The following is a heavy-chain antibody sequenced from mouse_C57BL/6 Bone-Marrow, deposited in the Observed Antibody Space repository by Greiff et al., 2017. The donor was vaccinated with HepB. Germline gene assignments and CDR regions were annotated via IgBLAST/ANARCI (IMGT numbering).Heavy chain of an antibody. CDR1: GFTFNTYA. D-gene: IGHD1-1*01. CDR2: IRSKSSNYAT. V-gene: IGHV10-3*01. Sequence: EVQGVESGGGLVQPKGSLKLSCAASGFTFNTYAMHWVRQAPGKGLEWVARIRSKSSNYATYYADSVKDRFTISRDDSQSMLYLQMNNLKTEDTAMYYCAYLLLYWYFDVWGTGTTVTVSS. CDR3: AYLLLYWYFDV. J-gene: IGHJ1*03.